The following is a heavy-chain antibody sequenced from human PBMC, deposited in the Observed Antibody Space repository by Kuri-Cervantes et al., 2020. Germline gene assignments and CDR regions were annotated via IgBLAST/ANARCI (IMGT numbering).Heavy chain of an antibody. CDR2: IYTSGST. CDR3: ARGLGGPYFDL. Sequence: LRLSCTVSGGSISSGSYYWSWIRQPAGKGLEWIGRIYTSGSTNYNPSLKSRVTISVDTSKNQFSLKVSSVTAADTAVYYCARGLGGPYFDLWGRGTLVTVSS. J-gene: IGHJ2*01. V-gene: IGHV4-61*02. CDR1: GGSISSGSYY.